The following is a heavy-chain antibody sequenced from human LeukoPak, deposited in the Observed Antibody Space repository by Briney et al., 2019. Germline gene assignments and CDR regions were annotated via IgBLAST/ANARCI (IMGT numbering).Heavy chain of an antibody. CDR3: ARGAAVAGRKFYYYYMDV. CDR1: GYTFTSYY. J-gene: IGHJ6*03. D-gene: IGHD6-19*01. CDR2: IYAGNGNT. Sequence: ASVKVSCKASGYTFTSYYMHWVRQAPGQRLEWMGWIYAGNGNTKYSQEFQGRVTITRDTSASTAYMELSSLRSEDMAVYYCARGAAVAGRKFYYYYMDVWGKGTTVTVSS. V-gene: IGHV1-3*03.